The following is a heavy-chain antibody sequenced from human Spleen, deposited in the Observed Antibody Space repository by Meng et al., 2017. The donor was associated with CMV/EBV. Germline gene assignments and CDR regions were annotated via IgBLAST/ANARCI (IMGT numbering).Heavy chain of an antibody. J-gene: IGHJ5*02. D-gene: IGHD3-3*01. Sequence: GESLKISCAASGFTFSSYSMNWVRQAPGKGLEWVSYISSSSSTIYYADSVKGRFTISRDNSKNTLYLQMNSLRAEDTAVYYCAKEKTYYDFWSGLNWFDPWGQGTLVTVSS. CDR2: ISSSSSTI. CDR3: AKEKTYYDFWSGLNWFDP. CDR1: GFTFSSYS. V-gene: IGHV3-48*01.